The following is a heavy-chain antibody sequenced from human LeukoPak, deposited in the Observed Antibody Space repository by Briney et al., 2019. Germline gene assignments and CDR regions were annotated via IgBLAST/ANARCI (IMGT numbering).Heavy chain of an antibody. D-gene: IGHD1-1*01. CDR1: GFTFTHFG. J-gene: IGHJ5*02. CDR2: VRYDGDLQ. CDR3: VKESLEGDT. Sequence: GGSLRLSCAASGFTFTHFGMHWVRQAPGKGLDWVAFVRYDGDLQFYADSVQGRFTISRDNSKNTVDLQMNRLRIEDTAVYYCVKESLEGDTWGQGALVTVSS. V-gene: IGHV3-30*02.